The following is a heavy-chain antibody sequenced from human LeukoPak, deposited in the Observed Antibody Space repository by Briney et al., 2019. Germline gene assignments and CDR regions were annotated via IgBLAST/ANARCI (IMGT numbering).Heavy chain of an antibody. CDR3: VKVTKLERDYYGMDV. D-gene: IGHD1-1*01. CDR1: GFTFSSYA. V-gene: IGHV3-64D*06. J-gene: IGHJ6*04. CDR2: ISSNGGST. Sequence: GGSLRLSCSASGFTFSSYAMHWVRQAPGKGLEYASAISSNGGSTYYADSVKGRFTISRDNSKNTLYLQMSSLRAEDTAVYYCVKVTKLERDYYGMDVWGKGTTVTVSS.